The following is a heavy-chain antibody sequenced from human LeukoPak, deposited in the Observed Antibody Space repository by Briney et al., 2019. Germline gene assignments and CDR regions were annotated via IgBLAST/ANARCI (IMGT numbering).Heavy chain of an antibody. CDR1: GYTFTGYY. J-gene: IGHJ6*03. V-gene: IGHV1-46*01. CDR3: ARGDYGDYFPYRGAYYYYYMDV. CDR2: INPSGGST. Sequence: ASVKVSCKASGYTFTGYYMHWVRQAPGQGLEWMGIINPSGGSTSYAQKFQGRVTMTRDTSTSTVYMELSSLRSEDTAVYYCARGDYGDYFPYRGAYYYYYMDVWGKGTTVTVSS. D-gene: IGHD4-17*01.